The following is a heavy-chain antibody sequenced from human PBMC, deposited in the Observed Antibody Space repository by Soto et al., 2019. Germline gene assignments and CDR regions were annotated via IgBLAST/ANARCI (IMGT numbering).Heavy chain of an antibody. Sequence: QVQLVESGGGVVQPGRSLRLSCAASGFTFNSYGMHWVRQVPGKGLEWVVVISFDGRNTYYADSVKGRFTISRDDSANTLNRQMIILRAEDTAVDYCAKQSGSASYYNVGSGGNFDYGGQGTLVTVSS. CDR2: ISFDGRNT. CDR1: GFTFNSYG. V-gene: IGHV3-30*18. J-gene: IGHJ4*02. CDR3: AKQSGSASYYNVGSGGNFDY. D-gene: IGHD3-10*01.